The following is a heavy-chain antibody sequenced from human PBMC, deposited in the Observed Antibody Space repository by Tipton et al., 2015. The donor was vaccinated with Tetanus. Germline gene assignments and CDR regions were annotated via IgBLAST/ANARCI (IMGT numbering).Heavy chain of an antibody. Sequence: LRLSCTVSGGSISNDNYYWSWIRQPPGKGLEGIGNMFYSGSAYYNPSLKSRITISMDTSRNQFSLNLSSVTAADTAVYYCARGPTATSDYWGQGTLVPVSS. D-gene: IGHD4-17*01. CDR1: GGSISNDNYY. CDR2: MFYSGSA. CDR3: ARGPTATSDY. J-gene: IGHJ4*02. V-gene: IGHV4-30-4*01.